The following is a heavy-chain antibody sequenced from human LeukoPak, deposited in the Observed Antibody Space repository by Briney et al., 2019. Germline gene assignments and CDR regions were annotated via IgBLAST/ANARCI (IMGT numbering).Heavy chain of an antibody. D-gene: IGHD3-9*01. CDR2: INHSGST. V-gene: IGHV4-34*01. Sequence: SETLSLTCAVYGGSFSGYYWSWIRQPPGKGLEWIGEINHSGSTNYNPSLKSRVTISVDTSKNQFSLKLSSVTAADTAVYYCARAGGVLRYFDCLHDAIDAFDIWGQGTMVTVSS. CDR3: ARAGGVLRYFDCLHDAIDAFDI. CDR1: GGSFSGYY. J-gene: IGHJ3*02.